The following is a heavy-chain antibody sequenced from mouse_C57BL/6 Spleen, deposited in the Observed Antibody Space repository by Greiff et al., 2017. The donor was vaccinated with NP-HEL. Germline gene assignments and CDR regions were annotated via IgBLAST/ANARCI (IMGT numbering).Heavy chain of an antibody. J-gene: IGHJ4*01. Sequence: EVQLVESGGGLVKPGGSLKLSCAASGFTFSDYGMHWVRQAPEKGLEWVAYISSGSSTIYYADTVKGRFTISRDNAKNTLFLQMTSLRSEDTAMYYCARPIYSNAYAMDYWGQGTSVTVSS. CDR3: ARPIYSNAYAMDY. CDR1: GFTFSDYG. V-gene: IGHV5-17*01. D-gene: IGHD2-5*01. CDR2: ISSGSSTI.